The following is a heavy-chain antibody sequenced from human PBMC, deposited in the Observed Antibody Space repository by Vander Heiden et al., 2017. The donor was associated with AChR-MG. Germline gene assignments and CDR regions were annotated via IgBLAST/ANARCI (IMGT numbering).Heavy chain of an antibody. Sequence: EVQRVESGGGLVQPVGSLNLPCSASGFTFSGSPMHWVRKASGKGLEWVGRIRSKANNYATAYAASVRGRLTIPREDSKNTAYLQMNSLKTEDTAVYYCTRPGIAATGTSWGFDPWGQGTLVTVSS. D-gene: IGHD6-13*01. CDR2: IRSKANNYAT. V-gene: IGHV3-73*01. J-gene: IGHJ5*02. CDR3: TRPGIAATGTSWGFDP. CDR1: GFTFSGSP.